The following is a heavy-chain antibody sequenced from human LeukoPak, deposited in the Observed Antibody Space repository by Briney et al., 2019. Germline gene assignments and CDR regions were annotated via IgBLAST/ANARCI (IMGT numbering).Heavy chain of an antibody. V-gene: IGHV3-9*01. CDR2: ISWNSGSI. D-gene: IGHD3-16*01. Sequence: GGSLRLSCAASGFTFDDYAMHWVRQAPGKGLEWVSGISWNSGSIGYADSVKGRFTISRDNAKNSLYLQMNSLRAEDTALYYCAKGITPDYWGQGTLVTVSS. J-gene: IGHJ4*02. CDR1: GFTFDDYA. CDR3: AKGITPDY.